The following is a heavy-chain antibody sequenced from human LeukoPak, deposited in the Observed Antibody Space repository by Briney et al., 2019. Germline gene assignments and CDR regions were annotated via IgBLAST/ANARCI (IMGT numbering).Heavy chain of an antibody. CDR3: ARERVGATTSYYYYMDV. CDR1: GGSISSGSYY. Sequence: SQTLSLTCTVSGGSISSGSYYWSWIRQPAGKGLEWIGRIYTSGSPNYNPSLKSRVTISVDTSKNQFSLKLSSVTAADTAVYYCARERVGATTSYYYYMDVWGKGTTVTISS. J-gene: IGHJ6*03. CDR2: IYTSGSP. V-gene: IGHV4-61*02. D-gene: IGHD1-26*01.